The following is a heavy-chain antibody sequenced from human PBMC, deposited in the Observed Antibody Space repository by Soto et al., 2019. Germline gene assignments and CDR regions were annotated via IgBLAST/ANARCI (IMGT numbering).Heavy chain of an antibody. D-gene: IGHD3-16*01. V-gene: IGHV1-69*06. CDR1: GGTFSSYA. J-gene: IGHJ6*02. CDR2: VIPKFGTA. Sequence: GASVKVSCETSGGTFSSYAIIWVRQAPGQGLEWMGGVIPKFGTANYARNFQGKVTITADKSTSTVYMELSSLRSEDTAVYYCARGRLRTQLGLYYYYYYGMDVWGQGTTVTVSS. CDR3: ARGRLRTQLGLYYYYYYGMDV.